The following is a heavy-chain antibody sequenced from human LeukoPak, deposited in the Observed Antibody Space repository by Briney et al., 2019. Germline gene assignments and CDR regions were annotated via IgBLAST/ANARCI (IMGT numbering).Heavy chain of an antibody. J-gene: IGHJ4*02. CDR1: GYTITSYY. D-gene: IGHD2-21*02. Sequence: ASVKVSCKASGYTITSYYMHWVRQAPGEGLEWMGIIKPTGGSTSYAQKFQGRVTMTRDTSTSTVYMELSSLRSEDTAVYYCARDHYHKIHSVMVTAPDYWGQGTLVIVSS. V-gene: IGHV1-46*01. CDR2: IKPTGGST. CDR3: ARDHYHKIHSVMVTAPDY.